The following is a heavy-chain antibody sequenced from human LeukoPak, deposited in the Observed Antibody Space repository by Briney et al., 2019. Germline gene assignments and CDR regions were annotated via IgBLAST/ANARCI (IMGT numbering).Heavy chain of an antibody. CDR2: MNPNSGNT. CDR1: GYTFTSYD. D-gene: IGHD6-13*01. CDR3: ARVYSSSWYDWFDP. Sequence: ASVNVSCKASGYTFTSYDINWVRQATGQGLEWMGWMNPNSGNTGYAQKFQGRVTMTRNTSISTAYMELSSLRSEDTAVYYCARVYSSSWYDWFDPWGQGTLVTVSS. V-gene: IGHV1-8*01. J-gene: IGHJ5*02.